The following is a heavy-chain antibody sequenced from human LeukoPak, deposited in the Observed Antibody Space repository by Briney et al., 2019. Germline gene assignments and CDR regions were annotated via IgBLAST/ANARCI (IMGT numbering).Heavy chain of an antibody. CDR3: ARDGGWDGYSSSSRLTRYFDY. J-gene: IGHJ4*02. D-gene: IGHD6-6*01. CDR1: GFTFSSYG. CDR2: ISYDGSNK. Sequence: GGSLRLSCAASGFTFSSYGMHWVRQAPGKGLEWVAVISYDGSNKYYADSVKGRFTISRDNSKNTLYPQMNSLRAEDTAVYYCARDGGWDGYSSSSRLTRYFDYWGQGTLVTVSS. V-gene: IGHV3-30*03.